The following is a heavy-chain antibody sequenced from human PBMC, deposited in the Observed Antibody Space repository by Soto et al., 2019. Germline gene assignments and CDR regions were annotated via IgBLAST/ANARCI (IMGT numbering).Heavy chain of an antibody. Sequence: ASVKVSCKASVGTFSSYTIIWVRQAPGQGLEWMGRIIPILGIANYAQKFQGRVTITADKSTSTAYMELSSLRSEDTAVYYCAPISDTPFDYWGQGTLVTVSS. CDR1: VGTFSSYT. CDR3: APISDTPFDY. CDR2: IIPILGIA. V-gene: IGHV1-69*02. J-gene: IGHJ4*02. D-gene: IGHD5-18*01.